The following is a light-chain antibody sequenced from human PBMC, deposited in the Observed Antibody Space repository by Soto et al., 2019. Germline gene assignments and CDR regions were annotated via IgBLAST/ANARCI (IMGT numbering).Light chain of an antibody. CDR3: QNFDSAPQT. Sequence: EVVMTQSPATLSVSPGERATLSCRASQTVRDNLGWYQQKPGQPPRLLIYGATTRATGIPARFSGSGSGTEFTLTISSLQPEDVATYYCQNFDSAPQTFGQGTKVDIK. J-gene: IGKJ1*01. CDR2: GAT. CDR1: QTVRDN. V-gene: IGKV3-15*01.